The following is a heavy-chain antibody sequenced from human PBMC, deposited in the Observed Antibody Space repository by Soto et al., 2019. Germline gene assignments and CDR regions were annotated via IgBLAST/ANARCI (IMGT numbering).Heavy chain of an antibody. Sequence: GGSLRLSCAASGFTFSTYAMSWVRQAPGKGLEWVSSITGTGGNTYYADSVTGRFTISRDNSKNTHYLQMQSLRAKDTALDYYAKLVSASLPGVFWGQGNLVTVSS. CDR3: AKLVSASLPGVF. CDR1: GFTFSTYA. V-gene: IGHV3-23*01. CDR2: ITGTGGNT. J-gene: IGHJ4*02. D-gene: IGHD2-21*02.